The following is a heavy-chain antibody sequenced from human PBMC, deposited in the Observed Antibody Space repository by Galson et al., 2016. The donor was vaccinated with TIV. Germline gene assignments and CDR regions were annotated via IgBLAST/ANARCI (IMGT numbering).Heavy chain of an antibody. J-gene: IGHJ4*02. CDR1: GFSFSSYS. Sequence: SLRLSCAASGFSFSSYSMNWVRQAPGKGLEWVSSISRGGSNYIYYADSVKGRFIISRDSAKNSLYLQMNSLRAEDTAVYYCTRDGPLFGVEIDYWGQGTLVTVPS. V-gene: IGHV3-21*01. D-gene: IGHD3-3*01. CDR3: TRDGPLFGVEIDY. CDR2: ISRGGSNYI.